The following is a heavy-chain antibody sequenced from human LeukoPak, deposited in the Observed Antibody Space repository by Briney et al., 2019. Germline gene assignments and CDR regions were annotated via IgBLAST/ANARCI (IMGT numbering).Heavy chain of an antibody. D-gene: IGHD6-6*01. CDR1: GYTFTGYY. V-gene: IGHV1-2*02. Sequence: ASVKVSCKASGYTFTGYYMHWVRQAPGQGLEWMGWINPNSGGTNYAQKFQGRVTMTRDTSISTAYMELSRLRSDDTAVYYCASAHLVAARPGYYYCGMDVWGQGTTVTVSS. J-gene: IGHJ6*02. CDR3: ASAHLVAARPGYYYCGMDV. CDR2: INPNSGGT.